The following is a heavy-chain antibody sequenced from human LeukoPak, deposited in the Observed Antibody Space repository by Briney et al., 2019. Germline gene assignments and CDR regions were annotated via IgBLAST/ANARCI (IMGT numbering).Heavy chain of an antibody. CDR3: ARDFDTSGYTFDF. V-gene: IGHV3-48*02. CDR2: ISGSSKVI. CDR1: GFTFSTYS. Sequence: QPGGSLRLSCAASGFTFSTYSMNWVRQDPGKGLEWISYISGSSKVIYYADSVKGRFTISRDNAENLLYLQMNSLRDEDTAVYFCARDFDTSGYTFDFWGQGALVTVSS. J-gene: IGHJ4*02. D-gene: IGHD3-22*01.